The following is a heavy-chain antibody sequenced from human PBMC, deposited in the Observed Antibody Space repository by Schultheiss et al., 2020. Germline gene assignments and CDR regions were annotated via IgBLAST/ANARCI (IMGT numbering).Heavy chain of an antibody. Sequence: GSVKVSCKASGYTFTSYAMHWVRQAPGQRLEWMGWISAYNGNTNYAQKLQGRVTMTTDTSTSTAYMELRSLRSEDTAVYYCARKWDCSGGSCYYYYGMDVWGKGTTVTVSS. J-gene: IGHJ6*04. CDR2: ISAYNGNT. CDR3: ARKWDCSGGSCYYYYGMDV. D-gene: IGHD2-15*01. V-gene: IGHV1-18*01. CDR1: GYTFTSYA.